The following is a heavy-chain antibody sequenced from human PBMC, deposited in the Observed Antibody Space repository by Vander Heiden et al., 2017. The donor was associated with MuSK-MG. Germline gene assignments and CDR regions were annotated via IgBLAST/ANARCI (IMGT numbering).Heavy chain of an antibody. V-gene: IGHV3-9*01. D-gene: IGHD5-18*01. CDR3: AKDYTAMSLGLDY. J-gene: IGHJ4*02. CDR2: IAWNSGSI. CDR1: GFPFDDYA. Sequence: EVQLVESGGGLVQPGRSLSLSCAASGFPFDDYAMHWVRQAPGKGLEWVSSIAWNSGSIGYADSVKGRFTISRDNAKNSLYLQMNSLRAEDTALYYCAKDYTAMSLGLDYWGQGTLVTVSS.